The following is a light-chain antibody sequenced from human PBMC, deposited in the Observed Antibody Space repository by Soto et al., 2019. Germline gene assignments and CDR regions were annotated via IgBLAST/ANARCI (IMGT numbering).Light chain of an antibody. CDR3: QQITDWPPQWT. V-gene: IGKV3-11*01. CDR1: QSISSY. Sequence: EVVLTQSPDTISLNTGEIANLSCRASQSISSYLAWYQQKPGQAPRLLIYDASSRATGIPARFSGSGSGTDFTLTIRRLETEDFAVYYCQQITDWPPQWT. J-gene: IGKJ1*01. CDR2: DAS.